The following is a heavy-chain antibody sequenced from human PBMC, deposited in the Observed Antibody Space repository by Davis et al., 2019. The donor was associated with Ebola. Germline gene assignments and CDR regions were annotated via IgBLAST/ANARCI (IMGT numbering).Heavy chain of an antibody. D-gene: IGHD6-19*01. Sequence: HSQTLSLTCVISGDSVSTKNTGWNWIRQSPSRGLEWLGRTYYASKWYFDYALSMKSRLTVNLDTSKNQFSLQLNSVTPEDTAIYYCARGWWKSGMDVWGQGTTVTVSS. CDR2: TYYASKWYF. CDR3: ARGWWKSGMDV. J-gene: IGHJ6*02. CDR1: GDSVSTKNTG. V-gene: IGHV6-1*01.